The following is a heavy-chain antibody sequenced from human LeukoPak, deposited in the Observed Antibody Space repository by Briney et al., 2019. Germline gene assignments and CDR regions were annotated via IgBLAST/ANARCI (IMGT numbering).Heavy chain of an antibody. J-gene: IGHJ4*02. V-gene: IGHV3-9*01. CDR1: GFTFDDYA. Sequence: PGGSLRLSCTASGFTFDDYAMHWVRQVPGKGLEWVAGISWHSDHIAYAGSVKGRFTISRDNAKNSLYLHMNSLGTEDTALYYCTKANTMTTRGYFDYWGQGTLVPVSS. CDR2: ISWHSDHI. D-gene: IGHD4-17*01. CDR3: TKANTMTTRGYFDY.